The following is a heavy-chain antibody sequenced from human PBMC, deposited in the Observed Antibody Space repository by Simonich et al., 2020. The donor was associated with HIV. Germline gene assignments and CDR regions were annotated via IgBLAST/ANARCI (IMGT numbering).Heavy chain of an antibody. CDR1: GFTFSSYW. J-gene: IGHJ1*01. D-gene: IGHD3-22*01. CDR2: INGDGSST. CDR3: ARFGYYDSSGYYGYLQH. Sequence: EVQLVESGGGLVQPGGSLRLSCAASGFTFSSYWMNWVRQAPGKGRGWGSRINGDGSSTNYADSVMGRFTISRDNAKNTLYLQMNSLRVEDTAVYFCARFGYYDSSGYYGYLQHLGQGTLVTVSS. V-gene: IGHV3-74*01.